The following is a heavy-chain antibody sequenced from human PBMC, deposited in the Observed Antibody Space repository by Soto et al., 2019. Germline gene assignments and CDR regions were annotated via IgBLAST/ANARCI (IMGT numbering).Heavy chain of an antibody. CDR2: IYYSGST. D-gene: IGHD3-22*01. CDR1: GGSISSGDYY. V-gene: IGHV4-30-4*01. J-gene: IGHJ3*02. CDR3: ARYNYYDSSGLAGGRDEDAFDI. Sequence: QVQLQESGPGLVKPSQTLSLTCTVSGGSISSGDYYWSWIRQPPGKGLEWIGYIYYSGSTYYNPSLKSRVTISVDTSKNQFSLKLSSVTAADTAVYYCARYNYYDSSGLAGGRDEDAFDIWGQGTMVTVSS.